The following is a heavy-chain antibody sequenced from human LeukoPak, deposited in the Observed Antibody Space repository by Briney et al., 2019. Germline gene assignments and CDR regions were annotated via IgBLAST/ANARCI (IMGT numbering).Heavy chain of an antibody. Sequence: ASVKVSCKASGYTFPSYYMHWVRQAPGQGLEWMGIINSSGGSTSYAQKFQGRVTMTRDTSTSTVYMELSSLRSEDTAVYYCARDIVVEPDAFDIWGQGTMVTVSS. CDR2: INSSGGST. D-gene: IGHD3-22*01. V-gene: IGHV1-46*01. J-gene: IGHJ3*02. CDR3: ARDIVVEPDAFDI. CDR1: GYTFPSYY.